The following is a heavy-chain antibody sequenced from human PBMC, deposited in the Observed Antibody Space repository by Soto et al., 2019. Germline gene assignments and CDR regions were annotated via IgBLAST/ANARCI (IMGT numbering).Heavy chain of an antibody. J-gene: IGHJ5*02. Sequence: QVQLVQSGAEVKKPGASVKVSCKASGYTFPSYGIRWVRQAPGQGREWMGWISANNGNTNYAQKLQGRVTMTTDTPTSTAYRELRIVRSYDTAVYYWAWGIWCQHPCGQGTMVTVSS. CDR2: ISANNGNT. CDR1: GYTFPSYG. CDR3: AWGIWCQHP. V-gene: IGHV1-18*01. D-gene: IGHD2-8*01.